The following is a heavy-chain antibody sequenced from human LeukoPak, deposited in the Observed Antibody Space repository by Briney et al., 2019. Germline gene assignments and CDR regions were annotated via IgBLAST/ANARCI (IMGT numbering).Heavy chain of an antibody. Sequence: GGSLRLSCAASGFTFSSYAMPWVRQAPGKGLEWVAVISYDGSNKYYADSVKGRFTISRDDSKNTLYLQMNSLRAEDTAVYYCARAGEGSSGWWPLPQQWGVGPVGGPYYFDYWGQGTLVTVSS. D-gene: IGHD6-19*01. CDR3: ARAGEGSSGWWPLPQQWGVGPVGGPYYFDY. CDR2: ISYDGSNK. J-gene: IGHJ4*02. CDR1: GFTFSSYA. V-gene: IGHV3-30-3*01.